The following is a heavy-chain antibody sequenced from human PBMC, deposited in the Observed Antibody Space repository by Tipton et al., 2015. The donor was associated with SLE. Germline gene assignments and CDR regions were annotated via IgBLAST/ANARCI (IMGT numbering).Heavy chain of an antibody. CDR1: GFTFSSYA. J-gene: IGHJ1*01. D-gene: IGHD3-10*01. CDR2: ISYDGSNK. CDR3: ARGMITMVRGVIPDNFQH. V-gene: IGHV3-30*04. Sequence: SLRLSCAASGFTFSSYAMHWVRQAPGKGLEWVAVISYDGSNKYYADSVKGRFTISRDNSKNTLYLQMNSLRAEDTAVYYCARGMITMVRGVIPDNFQHWGQGTLVTASS.